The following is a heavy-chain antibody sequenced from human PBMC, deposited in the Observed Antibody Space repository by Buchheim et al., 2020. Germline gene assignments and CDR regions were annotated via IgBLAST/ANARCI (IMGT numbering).Heavy chain of an antibody. CDR3: ARDYDRNWFDP. D-gene: IGHD5-12*01. Sequence: EVQLVESGGGLVQPGGSLRLSCAASGFTFRTYSMNWVRQAPGKGLEWVSYISSSSSTTYYADSVKGRFTISRDNAKNSLYMQMNSLRAEDTALYYCARDYDRNWFDPWGQGTL. CDR1: GFTFRTYS. CDR2: ISSSSSTT. V-gene: IGHV3-48*01. J-gene: IGHJ5*02.